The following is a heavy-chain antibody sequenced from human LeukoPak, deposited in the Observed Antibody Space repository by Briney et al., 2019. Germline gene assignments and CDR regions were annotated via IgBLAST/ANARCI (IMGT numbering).Heavy chain of an antibody. CDR1: GFTFSGYI. CDR2: ISSSSTYI. CDR3: AKVVSGQLDYYYYYMDV. V-gene: IGHV3-21*01. D-gene: IGHD1-1*01. Sequence: GGSLRLSCAASGFTFSGYIMNWVRQAPGKGLEWVSSISSSSTYIYYADSVRGRFTISRDNAKNSLFLQMNSLRAEDTAVYYCAKVVSGQLDYYYYYMDVWGKGTTVTVSS. J-gene: IGHJ6*03.